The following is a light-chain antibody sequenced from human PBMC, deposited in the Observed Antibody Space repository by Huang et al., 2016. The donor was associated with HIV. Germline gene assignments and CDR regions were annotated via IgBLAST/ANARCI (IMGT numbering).Light chain of an antibody. V-gene: IGKV3-11*01. CDR2: DAS. J-gene: IGKJ4*01. Sequence: IVLTQSPATLSWYLGESVTLSCRASQSISSHLAWYQQRPGQAPRLLVYDASNRVADVPARFSGSGSGTDFTLTISSLEPDDFAVYYCQQHDKWVTFGGGTKVE. CDR3: QQHDKWVT. CDR1: QSISSH.